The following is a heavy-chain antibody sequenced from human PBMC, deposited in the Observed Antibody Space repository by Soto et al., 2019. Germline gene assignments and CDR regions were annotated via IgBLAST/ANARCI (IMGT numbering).Heavy chain of an antibody. D-gene: IGHD1-7*01. CDR3: AISRELLRSSDA. V-gene: IGHV1-2*04. CDR2: INPNIGDT. J-gene: IGHJ5*02. Sequence: ASVKVSCKASVQTFTNYGVSCVRQAPGQGLEWIGWINPNIGDTNYAKKFQGWFTMTSDTSISIPYMELSRLRSDDTDVYYCAISRELLRSSDAWGQGTLVTVSS. CDR1: VQTFTNYG.